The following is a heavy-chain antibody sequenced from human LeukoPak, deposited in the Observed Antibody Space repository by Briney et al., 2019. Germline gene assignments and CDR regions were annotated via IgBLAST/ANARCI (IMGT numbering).Heavy chain of an antibody. D-gene: IGHD6-13*01. J-gene: IGHJ4*02. CDR1: GYSISGYY. V-gene: IGHV4-4*07. Sequence: SETLSLTCTVSGYSISGYYWTWIRQPAGKGLEWIGCIYSSRSSNYNPSLKSRVTMSVDTSKNHFSLNLSSVTAADTAVYYCARGSSWYSPFDYWGQGTLVTVSS. CDR2: IYSSRSS. CDR3: ARGSSWYSPFDY.